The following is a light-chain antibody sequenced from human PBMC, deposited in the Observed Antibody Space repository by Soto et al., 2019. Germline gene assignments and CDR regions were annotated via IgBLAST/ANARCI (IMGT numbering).Light chain of an antibody. CDR2: EVS. CDR1: SSDVGSHNL. V-gene: IGLV2-23*02. J-gene: IGLJ7*01. CDR3: CSYGGSSAV. Sequence: QSVLTQPASVSGSPGQSITISCTGTSSDVGSHNLVSWYQQHPGQAPKLMIYEVSKRPLGVSARFSASKSGNTASLTISGLQAEDEADYYCCSYGGSSAVFGGGTPLTVL.